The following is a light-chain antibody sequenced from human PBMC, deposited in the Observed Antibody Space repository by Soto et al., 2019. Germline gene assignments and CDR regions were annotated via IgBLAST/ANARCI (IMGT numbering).Light chain of an antibody. CDR2: LNSDGSH. CDR1: SGHSSYA. CDR3: QTWGTGIAV. Sequence: QSVLTQSPSASASLGASVKLTCTLSSGHSSYAIAWHQQQPEKGPRYLMKLNSDGSHSTGDGIPDRFSGSSSGAERYLTISSLQSEDEADYYCQTWGTGIAVFGGGTQLTVL. V-gene: IGLV4-69*01. J-gene: IGLJ7*01.